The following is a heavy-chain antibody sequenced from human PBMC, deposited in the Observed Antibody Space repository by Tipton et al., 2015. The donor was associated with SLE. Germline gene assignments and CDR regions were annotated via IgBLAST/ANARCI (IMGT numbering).Heavy chain of an antibody. Sequence: SLRLSCAVSGFTFSTFAMHWVRQAPGKGLEWVAVISYDGRNKYYADSVKGRFTISRDNSKNTLYLQMNSLRVEDTAVYYCAANLEWLPPEYWGQGTLVTVSS. D-gene: IGHD3-3*01. J-gene: IGHJ4*02. CDR3: AANLEWLPPEY. CDR1: GFTFSTFA. V-gene: IGHV3-30*04. CDR2: ISYDGRNK.